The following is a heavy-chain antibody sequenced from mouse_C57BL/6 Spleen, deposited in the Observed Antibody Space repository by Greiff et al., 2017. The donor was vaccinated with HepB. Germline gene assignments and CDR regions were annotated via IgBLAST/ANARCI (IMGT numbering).Heavy chain of an antibody. J-gene: IGHJ2*01. D-gene: IGHD3-3*01. CDR1: GYTFTSYW. CDR3: ARSPANGFDD. V-gene: IGHV1-72*01. CDR2: IDPNSGGT. Sequence: QVQLKQPGAELVKPGASVKLSCKASGYTFTSYWMHWVKQRPGRGLEWIGRIDPNSGGTKYNEKFKSKATLTVDKPSSTAYMQLSSLTSEDSAVYYCARSPANGFDDWGQGTTLTVSS.